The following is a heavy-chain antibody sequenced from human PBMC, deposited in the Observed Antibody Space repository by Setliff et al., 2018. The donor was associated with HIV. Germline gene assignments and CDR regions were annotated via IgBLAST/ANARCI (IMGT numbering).Heavy chain of an antibody. J-gene: IGHJ4*02. Sequence: ASVKVSCKASGYTLTSFYLHWVRQAPGQGLEWMAIINPSGGSTSYAQKFQGRVTMTSDTSTSTVYMELSSLRSEDTAVYYCARALYTNLAHFDYLGQGTLVTVSS. D-gene: IGHD4-4*01. CDR1: GYTLTSFY. CDR3: ARALYTNLAHFDY. CDR2: INPSGGST. V-gene: IGHV1-46*01.